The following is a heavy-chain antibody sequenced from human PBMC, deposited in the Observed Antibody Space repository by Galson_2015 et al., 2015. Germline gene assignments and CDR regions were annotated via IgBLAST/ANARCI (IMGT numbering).Heavy chain of an antibody. CDR3: ASSTAVDTAMVNGAHYNWFDP. CDR1: GFTFSSYG. CDR2: IWYDGSNK. Sequence: SLRLSCAASGFTFSSYGMHWVHQAPGKGLEWVAVIWYDGSNKYYADSVKGRFTISRDNSKNTLYLQMNSLRAEDTAVYYCASSTAVDTAMVNGAHYNWFDPWG. D-gene: IGHD5-18*01. J-gene: IGHJ5*02. V-gene: IGHV3-33*01.